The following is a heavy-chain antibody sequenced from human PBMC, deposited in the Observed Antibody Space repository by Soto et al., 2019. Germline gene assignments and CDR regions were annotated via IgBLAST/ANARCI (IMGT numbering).Heavy chain of an antibody. CDR1: GGSISSSSPY. D-gene: IGHD6-13*01. J-gene: IGHJ4*02. V-gene: IGHV4-39*01. Sequence: QLQLQESGPGLVKPSETLSLTCGVSGGSISSSSPYWGWIRQPPGKGLQWIWNIYYTGITYFNPSLKSRVTISVDTSKKQFFLKLTSVTAADTAVYYCATGYGSSWYDYWGQGTLVTVAS. CDR3: ATGYGSSWYDY. CDR2: IYYTGIT.